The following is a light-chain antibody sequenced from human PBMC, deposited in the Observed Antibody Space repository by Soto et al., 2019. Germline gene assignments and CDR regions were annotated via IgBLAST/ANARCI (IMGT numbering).Light chain of an antibody. J-gene: IGKJ4*01. CDR1: QSVDSN. CDR2: GAS. V-gene: IGKV3D-15*01. CDR3: QQSYSPRRLT. Sequence: EIVMTQSPATLSVSPGDGATLSCRASQSVDSNLAWYQQKPGQTPRLLMYGASTRPTGIPARFSGSGSGTEFTLTIISLQSEDSAVYYCQQSYSPRRLTFGGGTKVDI.